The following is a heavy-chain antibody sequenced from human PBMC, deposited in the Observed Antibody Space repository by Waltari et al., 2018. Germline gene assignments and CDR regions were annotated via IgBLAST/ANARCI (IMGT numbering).Heavy chain of an antibody. Sequence: VQLVESGGGLVQPGGSLRLSCAGSGFTFSSYWMSWVRQAPGKGLEWVANIKQDGIEKYYVDSVKGRFTISRDNAKNSLYLQMNSLRGEDTAVYYCAVYGPGTYSPDTYDYWGQGTLVTVSS. V-gene: IGHV3-7*01. D-gene: IGHD3-10*01. CDR1: GFTFSSYW. CDR2: IKQDGIEK. J-gene: IGHJ4*02. CDR3: AVYGPGTYSPDTYDY.